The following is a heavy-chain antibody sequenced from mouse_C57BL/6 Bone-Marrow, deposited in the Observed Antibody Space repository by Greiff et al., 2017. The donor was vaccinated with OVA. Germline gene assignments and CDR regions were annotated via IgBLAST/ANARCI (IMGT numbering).Heavy chain of an antibody. J-gene: IGHJ1*03. CDR2: IYPGSGNT. Sequence: VKLQQSGAELVKPGASVKLSCTASGYTFTDYYINWVKQRPGQGLEWIARIYPGSGNTYYNEEFKGKASLTATKSSSTVYRLRSSLTSEASAVYFGARWGDYGYWYFDGWGTGTTVTVA. CDR1: GYTFTDYY. CDR3: ARWGDYGYWYFDG. D-gene: IGHD1-1*02. V-gene: IGHV1-76*01.